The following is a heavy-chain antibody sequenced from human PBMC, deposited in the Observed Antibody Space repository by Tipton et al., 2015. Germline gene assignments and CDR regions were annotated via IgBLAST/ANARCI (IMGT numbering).Heavy chain of an antibody. V-gene: IGHV3-21*04. CDR1: GFTFSSYS. D-gene: IGHD3-10*01. CDR2: ISSSSSYI. CDR3: AKDPSFYGSGTD. J-gene: IGHJ4*01. Sequence: SLRLSCAASGFTFSSYSMNWVRQAPGKGLEWVSSISSSSSYIYYADSVKGRFTISRDNAKNYLYLQMNSLRPEDTALYYCAKDPSFYGSGTDWGQGTLVTVSS.